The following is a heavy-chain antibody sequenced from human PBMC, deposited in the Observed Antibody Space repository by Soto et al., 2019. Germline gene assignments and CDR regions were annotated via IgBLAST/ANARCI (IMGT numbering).Heavy chain of an antibody. Sequence: QVHLVQSGAEVKKPGASVKVSCRTSGYTFTNNVIHWVRQAPGQRLEWIGWVNAGNDNTKWSREFQGGLTLTMNTSATPAHMELSSLPPEDTAIYFCAREVPYGYSRFDYWGQGTLVTVSS. CDR2: VNAGNDNT. V-gene: IGHV1-3*01. CDR3: AREVPYGYSRFDY. CDR1: GYTFTNNV. J-gene: IGHJ4*02. D-gene: IGHD5-18*01.